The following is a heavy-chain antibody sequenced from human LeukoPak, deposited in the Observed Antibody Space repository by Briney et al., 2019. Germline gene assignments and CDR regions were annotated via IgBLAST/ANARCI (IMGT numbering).Heavy chain of an antibody. CDR3: ARSYCYGSGSYYNPHFDY. D-gene: IGHD3-10*01. CDR2: IYYSWST. V-gene: IGHV4-59*01. J-gene: IGHJ4*02. CDR1: GGSISSYY. Sequence: PSETLSLTCTVSGGSISSYYWSWIRQPPGEGLEWIGYIYYSWSTNYNPSLKSRVTISVDTSKNQFSLKLSSVTAADTAVYYCARSYCYGSGSYYNPHFDYWGQGTLVTVSS.